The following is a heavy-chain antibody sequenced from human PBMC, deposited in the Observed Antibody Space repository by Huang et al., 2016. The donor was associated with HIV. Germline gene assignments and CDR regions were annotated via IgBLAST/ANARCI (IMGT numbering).Heavy chain of an antibody. CDR2: CNPVGGST. Sequence: QVQLVQSGAEVKRPGASVKVNCTASGYTFTSHYIHWVRQAPGQGIEWMGMCNPVGGSTASAQKFHGRVTVTSDTSTTTVYMELSRLRFDDTAVYYCARGGAGWYDLDFWGQGTLVSVSS. D-gene: IGHD6-19*01. CDR1: GYTFTSHY. J-gene: IGHJ4*02. V-gene: IGHV1-46*03. CDR3: ARGGAGWYDLDF.